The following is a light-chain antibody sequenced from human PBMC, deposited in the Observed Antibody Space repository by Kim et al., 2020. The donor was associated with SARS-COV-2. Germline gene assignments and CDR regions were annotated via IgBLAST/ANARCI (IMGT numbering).Light chain of an antibody. CDR1: KLGDKY. CDR2: QDS. J-gene: IGLJ2*01. CDR3: QAWDSSTAEV. V-gene: IGLV3-1*01. Sequence: SYELTQPPSVSVSPGQTASITCSGDKLGDKYACWYQQKPGQSPVLVIYQDSKRPSGIPERFSGSNSGNTATLTISGTQAMDEAHYYCQAWDSSTAEVFGGGTQLTVL.